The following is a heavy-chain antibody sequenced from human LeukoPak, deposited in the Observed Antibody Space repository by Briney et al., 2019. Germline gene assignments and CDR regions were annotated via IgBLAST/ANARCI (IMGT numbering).Heavy chain of an antibody. J-gene: IGHJ5*02. CDR1: GGTFSSYA. CDR2: IIPIFGTA. D-gene: IGHD2-2*01. Sequence: SVKVSCKASGGTFSSYAISWVRQAPGQGLEWMGGIIPIFGTANYAQKFQGRVTITADESTSTAYMELSSLRSEDTAVYYCASHRGCSSTSCYSVGFDPWGQGTLVTVSS. V-gene: IGHV1-69*13. CDR3: ASHRGCSSTSCYSVGFDP.